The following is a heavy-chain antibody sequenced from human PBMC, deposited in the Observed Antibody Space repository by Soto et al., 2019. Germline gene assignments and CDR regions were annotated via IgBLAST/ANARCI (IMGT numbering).Heavy chain of an antibody. V-gene: IGHV1-69*01. CDR3: ASGPDYGDYATYFDY. Sequence: QVQLVQSGAEVKKPGSSVKVSCKASGGTFSSYAISWVRQAPGQGLEWMGGIIPIFGTANYAQKFQGRVTITADESTSTAYMELCSLSSEDTAVYYCASGPDYGDYATYFDYWGHGTLVTVSS. CDR1: GGTFSSYA. D-gene: IGHD4-17*01. J-gene: IGHJ4*01. CDR2: IIPIFGTA.